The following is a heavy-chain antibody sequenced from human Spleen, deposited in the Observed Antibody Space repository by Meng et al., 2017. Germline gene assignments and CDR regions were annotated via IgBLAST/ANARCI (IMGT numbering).Heavy chain of an antibody. J-gene: IGHJ4*02. CDR3: ATRGNPYLDR. CDR1: DYTLTSDG. V-gene: IGHV1-18*04. Sequence: AEVKNPGASVMFACKVHDYTLTSDGFSWVRQAPGQGLQWMGWINIYNGITNYGRNFQGRVTLTTDTSTSTGYMELRSLTSDDTAVYYCATRGNPYLDRWGQGTLVTVSS. CDR2: INIYNGIT.